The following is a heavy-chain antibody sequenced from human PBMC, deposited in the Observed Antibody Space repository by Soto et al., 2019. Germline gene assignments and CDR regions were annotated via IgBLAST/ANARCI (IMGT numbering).Heavy chain of an antibody. CDR3: VKDEAGYMDV. V-gene: IGHV3-9*01. J-gene: IGHJ6*03. CDR2: IYWNSGIV. Sequence: EVQLVESGGGLVQPGRSLRLSCAASGFTFDDYSMHWVRQAPGQGLEWVSGIYWNSGIVGYADSVKGRFTISRDNAKNSLFLQMHSLRDEDTALYYCVKDEAGYMDVWGKGTTVAVSS. CDR1: GFTFDDYS. D-gene: IGHD6-19*01.